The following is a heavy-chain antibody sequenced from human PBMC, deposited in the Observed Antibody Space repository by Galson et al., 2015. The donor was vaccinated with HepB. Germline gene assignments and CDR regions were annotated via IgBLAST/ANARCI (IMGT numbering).Heavy chain of an antibody. D-gene: IGHD3-22*01. V-gene: IGHV4-34*01. CDR3: ARGFGGGYPIDY. J-gene: IGHJ4*02. CDR1: GGSFSGYY. Sequence: TLSLTCAVYGGSFSGYYWSWIRQPPGKGLEWIGEINHSGSTNYNPSLKSRVTISVDTSKNQFSLKLSSVTAADTAVYYCARGFGGGYPIDYWGQGTLVTVSS. CDR2: INHSGST.